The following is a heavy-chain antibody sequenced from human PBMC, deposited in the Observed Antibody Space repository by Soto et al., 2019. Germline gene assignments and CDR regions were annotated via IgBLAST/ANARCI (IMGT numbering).Heavy chain of an antibody. V-gene: IGHV4-34*01. CDR2: INHSGTT. Sequence: QAHLEQWGAGLLNPSETLSLTCAVYGGSLSGYYWSWVRQSPGKGLEWIGEINHSGTTNYNPSLKTRVTISADTSKHQFSLRLSSVTAADSAVYYCASYHYLDLWTGSRHYMDVWGRGTTVTVSS. CDR3: ASYHYLDLWTGSRHYMDV. D-gene: IGHD3-9*01. J-gene: IGHJ6*03. CDR1: GGSLSGYY.